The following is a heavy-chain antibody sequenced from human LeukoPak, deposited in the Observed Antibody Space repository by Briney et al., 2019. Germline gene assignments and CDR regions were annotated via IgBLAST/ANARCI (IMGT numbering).Heavy chain of an antibody. V-gene: IGHV4-30-4*01. CDR1: GASISSGDYY. CDR2: ICYSGST. J-gene: IGHJ4*02. CDR3: ARGPNYVWGSYRYFDY. Sequence: SQTLSLTCTVSGASISSGDYYWSWIRQSPGKGLEWIGYICYSGSTSYNPSLKSRVTISVDTSKNQFSLKLTSVTAADTAVYYCARGPNYVWGSYRYFDYWGQGTLVTVSS. D-gene: IGHD3-16*02.